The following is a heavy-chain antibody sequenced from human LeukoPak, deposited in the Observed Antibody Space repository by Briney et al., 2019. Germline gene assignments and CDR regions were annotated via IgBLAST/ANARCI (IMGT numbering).Heavy chain of an antibody. V-gene: IGHV3-9*01. CDR2: ITWNSNSI. CDR1: GFTLDEYA. J-gene: IGHJ4*02. CDR3: AKASGYSYAQGSDY. D-gene: IGHD5-18*01. Sequence: GRSLSLSCAVSGFTLDEYAMHWVRHAPGRGLEWVSGITWNSNSIGYADSVKGRFTISRDNAKNSLYLQMNSLRAEDTAFYYCAKASGYSYAQGSDYWGQGTLVTVSS.